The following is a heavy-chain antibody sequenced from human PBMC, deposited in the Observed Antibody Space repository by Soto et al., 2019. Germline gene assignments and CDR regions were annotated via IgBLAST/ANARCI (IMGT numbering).Heavy chain of an antibody. CDR1: VFTFNTHW. Sequence: EVQLVESGVGLVQPGGSLRLSCAASVFTFNTHWMHWVRQAPGKGLVWVSRINNDASSTSYADSVKGRLTVLRDNAKNTLYLHLYNLRAEETAVYYCASGGVAGAGTYYNDFWGRGTLVTVSS. V-gene: IGHV3-74*01. D-gene: IGHD3-10*01. CDR3: ASGGVAGAGTYYNDF. J-gene: IGHJ4*02. CDR2: INNDASST.